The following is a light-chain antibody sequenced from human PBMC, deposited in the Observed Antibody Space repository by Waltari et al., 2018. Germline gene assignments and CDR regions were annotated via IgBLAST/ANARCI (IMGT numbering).Light chain of an antibody. CDR2: EVH. J-gene: IGLJ3*02. Sequence: QSALTQPPSASGSPGQSVTISCTGATIAAYNYISWYQQHPGKAPKLIIHEVHKRPSGVPDGFAGSKSGNTASLTVSGLQTEDESNYYCFAYLGSDSWVFGGGTKLTVL. CDR3: FAYLGSDSWV. V-gene: IGLV2-8*01. CDR1: TIAAYNY.